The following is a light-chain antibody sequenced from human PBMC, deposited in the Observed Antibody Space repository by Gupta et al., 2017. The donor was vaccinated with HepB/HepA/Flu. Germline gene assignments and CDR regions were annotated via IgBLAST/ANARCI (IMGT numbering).Light chain of an antibody. V-gene: IGLV2-11*01. CDR2: DVR. Sequence: QSALTQPRSVSGSPGQSVTISCTGTSRDVGGYNYVSWYQQPPGKALNLMIYDVRQRPAGVPDRFSGSESGNTVPLTISGLEGEEEYYYYCRSDTGTFLVFGGGTKLTVL. CDR1: SRDVGGYNY. CDR3: RSDTGTFLV. J-gene: IGLJ2*01.